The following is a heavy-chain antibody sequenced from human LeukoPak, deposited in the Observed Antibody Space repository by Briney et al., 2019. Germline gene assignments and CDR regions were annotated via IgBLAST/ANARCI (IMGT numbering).Heavy chain of an antibody. CDR1: GFTFSSYA. CDR2: VSGSGNTT. CDR3: AKYGGSSATVNWFDP. V-gene: IGHV3-23*01. J-gene: IGHJ5*02. Sequence: GGSLRLSCVASGFTFSSYAMSWVRQAPGKGLEWVSVVSGSGNTTYYADSVKGRFTISRDNSKNTLYLQMNSLRAEDTAVYYCAKYGGSSATVNWFDPWGQGTLVTVSS. D-gene: IGHD1-26*01.